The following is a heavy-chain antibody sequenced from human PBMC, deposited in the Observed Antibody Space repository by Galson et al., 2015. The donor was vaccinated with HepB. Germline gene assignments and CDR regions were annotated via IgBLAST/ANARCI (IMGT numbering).Heavy chain of an antibody. CDR1: GFTFSSYG. CDR3: ARNDGCGGDPCGNYFDP. D-gene: IGHD2-21*02. J-gene: IGHJ5*02. Sequence: SLRLSCAASGFTFSSYGMYWLRQAPGKGLEWLSYISSGHTIYYADSVKGRFTISRDNVKNSLYLHMNNLRDEDTAVYYCARNDGCGGDPCGNYFDPWGQGTLVTVPS. V-gene: IGHV3-48*02. CDR2: ISSGHTI.